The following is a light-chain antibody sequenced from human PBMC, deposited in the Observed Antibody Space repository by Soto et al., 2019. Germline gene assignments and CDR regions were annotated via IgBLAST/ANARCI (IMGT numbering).Light chain of an antibody. Sequence: EVVMTQSPANLSVSPGVGATLSCWASQPVSDKLAWYQMRPGQPPRLLIYGASTRATDIPARFSGSGSGTDFTLTISSLQSEDFAVYFCQQYHIWPSWTFGQGTKVDIK. CDR2: GAS. J-gene: IGKJ1*01. V-gene: IGKV3-15*01. CDR3: QQYHIWPSWT. CDR1: QPVSDK.